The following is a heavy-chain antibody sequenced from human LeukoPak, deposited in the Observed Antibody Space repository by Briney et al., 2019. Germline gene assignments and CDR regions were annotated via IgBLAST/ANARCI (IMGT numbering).Heavy chain of an antibody. Sequence: GGSLRLSCAASGFIFSSYGMHWVRQAPGKGLEWVAFIRYDGSNKYYADSVKGRFTISRDNSKNTLYLQMNSLRAEDTAVYYCAKSSSGYSSSWYLGYFDYWGQGTLVTVSS. CDR1: GFIFSSYG. D-gene: IGHD6-13*01. V-gene: IGHV3-30*02. CDR3: AKSSSGYSSSWYLGYFDY. J-gene: IGHJ4*02. CDR2: IRYDGSNK.